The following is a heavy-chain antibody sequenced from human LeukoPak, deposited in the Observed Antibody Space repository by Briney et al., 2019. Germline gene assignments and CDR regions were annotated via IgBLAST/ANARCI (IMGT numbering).Heavy chain of an antibody. V-gene: IGHV1-8*01. J-gene: IGHJ6*02. D-gene: IGHD2-2*01. CDR1: GYTFTSYD. CDR3: ASRAGYCSSTSCPYYYYGMDV. CDR2: MNPNSGNT. Sequence: GASVKVSCKASGYTFTSYDINWVRQATGQGLEWMGWMNPNSGNTGYAQKFQGRVTMTRNTSISTAYMELSSLRSEDTAVYYCASRAGYCSSTSCPYYYYGMDVWGQGTAVTVSS.